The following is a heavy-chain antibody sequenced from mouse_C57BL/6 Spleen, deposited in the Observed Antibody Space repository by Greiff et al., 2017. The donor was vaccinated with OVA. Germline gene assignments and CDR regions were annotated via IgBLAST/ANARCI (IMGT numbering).Heavy chain of an antibody. Sequence: QVQLQQPGAELVKPGASVKMSCKASGYTFTSYWITWVKQRPGQGLEWIGDIYPGSGSTNYNEKFKSKATLTVDTSSSTAYMQLSSLTSEDSAVYYCARKSSGLAWFAYWGQGTLVTVSA. CDR1: GYTFTSYW. CDR3: ARKSSGLAWFAY. J-gene: IGHJ3*01. D-gene: IGHD3-2*02. CDR2: IYPGSGST. V-gene: IGHV1-55*01.